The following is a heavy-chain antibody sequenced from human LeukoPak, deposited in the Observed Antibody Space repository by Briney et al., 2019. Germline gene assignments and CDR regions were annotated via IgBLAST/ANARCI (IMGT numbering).Heavy chain of an antibody. CDR2: ISAYNGNT. CDR1: GYTFTSYG. J-gene: IGHJ6*04. D-gene: IGHD2-2*01. CDR3: AREAEIVVVPAAPNYYYYYGMDV. V-gene: IGHV1-18*04. Sequence: ASVKVSCKASGYTFTSYGISWVRQAPGQGLEWMGWISAYNGNTNYAQKLQGRVTMTTDTSTSTAYMELRSLRSDDTAVYYCAREAEIVVVPAAPNYYYYYGMDVWGKGTTVIVSS.